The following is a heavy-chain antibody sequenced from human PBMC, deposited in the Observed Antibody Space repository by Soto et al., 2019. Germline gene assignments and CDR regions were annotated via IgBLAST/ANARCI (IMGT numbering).Heavy chain of an antibody. CDR3: ARDHYYDSSGYYDY. V-gene: IGHV4-59*01. D-gene: IGHD3-22*01. Sequence: ETLSLTCTVSGGSISSYYWSWIRQPPGKGLEWIGYIYYSGGTNYNPSPKSRVTISVDTSKNQFSLKLSSVTAADTAVYYCARDHYYDSSGYYDYWGQGTLVTVSS. CDR1: GGSISSYY. CDR2: IYYSGGT. J-gene: IGHJ4*02.